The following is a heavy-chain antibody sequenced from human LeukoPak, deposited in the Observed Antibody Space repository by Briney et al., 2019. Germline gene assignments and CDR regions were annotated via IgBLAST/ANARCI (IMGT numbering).Heavy chain of an antibody. D-gene: IGHD3-22*01. V-gene: IGHV1-2*06. CDR1: AYSFTDYY. J-gene: IGHJ4*02. CDR2: INPNTGVT. Sequence: ASVKVSCKASAYSFTDYYIHWVRQAPGQGLEWMGRINPNTGVTDYTQIFKGRVTMTRDTSISTAYMELSRLGSDDTAVYYCARSSPTYYFDSSGYYYGDYWGQGTLVTVSS. CDR3: ARSSPTYYFDSSGYYYGDY.